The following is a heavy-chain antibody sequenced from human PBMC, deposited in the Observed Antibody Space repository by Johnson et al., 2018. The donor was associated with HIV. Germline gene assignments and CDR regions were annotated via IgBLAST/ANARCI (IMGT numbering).Heavy chain of an antibody. Sequence: QVQLVESGGGVVQPGRSLRLSCAASGFTFSNYAMHWVRQVPGKGLEWVAIISYDGSNKYYADSVKGRFTISRDNSKNTLYLQMNSLRAEDTAVYYCARESELLSSSDAFDIWGQGTMVTVSS. V-gene: IGHV3-30*04. CDR1: GFTFSNYA. CDR3: ARESELLSSSDAFDI. CDR2: ISYDGSNK. D-gene: IGHD6-6*01. J-gene: IGHJ3*02.